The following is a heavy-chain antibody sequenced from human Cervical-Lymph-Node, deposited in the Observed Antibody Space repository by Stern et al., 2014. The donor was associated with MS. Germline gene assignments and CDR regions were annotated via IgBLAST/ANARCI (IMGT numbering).Heavy chain of an antibody. CDR1: GATFTDYS. CDR3: AREVGSLAMDV. V-gene: IGHV1-69*06. J-gene: IGHJ6*01. Sequence: QVQLVQSGAGVKKPWASVTVSCEASGATFTDYSISWVRQAPGQGPEWMAGITPIFNSADYAQKFQGRLTITADKSRSTAYMELSSLTSEDTAVYYCAREVGSLAMDVWGQGTTVIVSS. CDR2: ITPIFNSA. D-gene: IGHD1-1*01.